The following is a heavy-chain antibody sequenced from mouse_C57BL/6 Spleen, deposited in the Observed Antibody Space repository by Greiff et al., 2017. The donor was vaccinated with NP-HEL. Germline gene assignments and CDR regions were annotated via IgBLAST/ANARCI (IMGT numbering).Heavy chain of an antibody. J-gene: IGHJ2*01. CDR1: GYTFTSYW. Sequence: QVQLQQPGAELVRPGSSVKLSCKASGYTFTSYWMHWVKQRPIQGLEWIGNIDPSDSETHYNQKFKDKATLTVDKSSSTAYMQLSSLTSEDSAVYYCARSGTGRVFDYWGQGTTLTVSS. D-gene: IGHD4-1*01. CDR3: ARSGTGRVFDY. V-gene: IGHV1-52*01. CDR2: IDPSDSET.